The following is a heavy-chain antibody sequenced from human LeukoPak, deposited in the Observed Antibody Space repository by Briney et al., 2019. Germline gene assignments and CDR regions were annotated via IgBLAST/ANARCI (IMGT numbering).Heavy chain of an antibody. CDR1: GFTFSSYG. CDR2: ISYDGSNK. J-gene: IGHJ6*02. V-gene: IGHV3-30*18. D-gene: IGHD4-17*01. Sequence: GGSRRLSCAASGFTFSSYGMHWVRQAPGKGLEWVAVISYDGSNKYYADSVKGRFTISRDNSKNTLYLQMNSLRAEDTAVYYCAKTVTTATLYYYGMDVWGQGTTVTVSS. CDR3: AKTVTTATLYYYGMDV.